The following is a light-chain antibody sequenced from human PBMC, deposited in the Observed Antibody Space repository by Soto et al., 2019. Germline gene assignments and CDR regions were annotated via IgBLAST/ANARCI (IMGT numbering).Light chain of an antibody. CDR2: DDS. Sequence: SYELTQPPSVSGAPGQTARITCGGNNIGSKSVHWYQQKPRQAPALVVYDDSHRPSGIPERFSGSNSGNTATLTISRVEAGDEADYYCQVWDSSSDHYVFGTGTKVTVL. V-gene: IGLV3-21*02. CDR1: NIGSKS. CDR3: QVWDSSSDHYV. J-gene: IGLJ1*01.